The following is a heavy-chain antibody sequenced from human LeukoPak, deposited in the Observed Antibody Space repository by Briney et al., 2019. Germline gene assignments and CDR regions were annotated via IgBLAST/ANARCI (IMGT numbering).Heavy chain of an antibody. CDR2: ISYDGSNK. Sequence: GGSLRLSCAASGFTFSSYGMHRVRQAPGKGLEWAAVISYDGSNKYYADSVKGRFTISRDNAKNSLYLRMNSLRAEDTAVYYCARGGYYDSSGCDYWGQGTLVTVSS. CDR3: ARGGYYDSSGCDY. J-gene: IGHJ4*02. V-gene: IGHV3-30*03. D-gene: IGHD3-22*01. CDR1: GFTFSSYG.